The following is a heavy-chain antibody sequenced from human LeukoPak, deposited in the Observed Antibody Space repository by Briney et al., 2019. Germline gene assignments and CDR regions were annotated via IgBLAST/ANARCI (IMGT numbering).Heavy chain of an antibody. CDR2: INSDGSST. CDR1: GFTFSSYW. CDR3: ARTHSYYYYYMDV. J-gene: IGHJ6*03. Sequence: GGSLRLSCAASGFTFSSYWIHWVRQAPGKGLVWVSRINSDGSSTSYADSVKGRFTISRDNAKNTLYLQMNSLRAEDTAVYYCARTHSYYYYYMDVWGKGTTVTVSS. V-gene: IGHV3-74*01.